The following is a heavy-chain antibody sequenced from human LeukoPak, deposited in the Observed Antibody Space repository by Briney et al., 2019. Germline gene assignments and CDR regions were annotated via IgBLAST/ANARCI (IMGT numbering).Heavy chain of an antibody. Sequence: GGSLTLSCAASGFTFSSYTLHWVGQAPGKGLEWVAVISYDGSIKYYADSVKGRFTISRDNSKNTLYLQMDTLRAEDSAVYYCAKVYFDILTGYYRGPNFDYWGQGTLVTVSS. CDR3: AKVYFDILTGYYRGPNFDY. CDR2: ISYDGSIK. CDR1: GFTFSSYT. J-gene: IGHJ4*02. V-gene: IGHV3-30*04. D-gene: IGHD3-9*01.